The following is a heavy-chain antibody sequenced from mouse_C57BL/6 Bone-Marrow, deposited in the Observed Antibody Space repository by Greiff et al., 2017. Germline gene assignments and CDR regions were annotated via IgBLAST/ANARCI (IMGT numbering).Heavy chain of an antibody. D-gene: IGHD1-1*01. V-gene: IGHV3-6*01. CDR1: GYSITSGYY. CDR2: ISYDGSN. Sequence: EVQLVESGPGLVKPSQSLSLTCSVTGYSITSGYYWNWIRQFPGNKLEWLGYISYDGSNNYNPSLKNRISITRDTSKNQFFLKLHSVPTEDTATYYCARATTSVSYFDYWGQGTTLTVSS. CDR3: ARATTSVSYFDY. J-gene: IGHJ2*01.